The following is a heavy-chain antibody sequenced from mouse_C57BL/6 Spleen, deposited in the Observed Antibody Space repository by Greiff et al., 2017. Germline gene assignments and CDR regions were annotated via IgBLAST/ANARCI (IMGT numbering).Heavy chain of an antibody. CDR3: ARKGGENAMDY. CDR1: GYTFTSYW. Sequence: VQLQQPGAELVKPGASVKLSCKASGYTFTSYWIGWAKQRPGHGLEWIGDIYPGGGYTNYNEKFKGKATLTADKSSSTAYMQFSSLTSEDSAIYYCARKGGENAMDYWGQGTSVTVSS. J-gene: IGHJ4*01. V-gene: IGHV1-63*01. CDR2: IYPGGGYT.